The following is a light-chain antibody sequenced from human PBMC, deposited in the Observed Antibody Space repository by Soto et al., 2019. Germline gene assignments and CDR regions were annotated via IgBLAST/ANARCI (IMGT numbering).Light chain of an antibody. J-gene: IGLJ1*01. Sequence: QSALTQPASVSGSPGQSIAISCTGTSSDVGGYDYVSWYQQHPGKAPKLMIYDVTDRPSGVSNCFSGSKSGNTASLTISGLQAEDEAEYYCISYTSSSLYVFGTGTKLTVL. V-gene: IGLV2-14*01. CDR3: ISYTSSSLYV. CDR1: SSDVGGYDY. CDR2: DVT.